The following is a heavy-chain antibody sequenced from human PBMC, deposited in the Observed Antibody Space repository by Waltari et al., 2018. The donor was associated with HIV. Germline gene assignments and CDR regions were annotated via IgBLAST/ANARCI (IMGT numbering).Heavy chain of an antibody. Sequence: QVQLVQSGAEGKKPGSSVKVSCKAAVGTFSSYVISWMRKAPGQGLEWMGGIIPIFDTSNYAQKFQGRVTITADESTSTAYMELSSLRSDDTAVYYCARELKQLSPQDYDSPPRGFDIWGQGTMVTVSS. CDR2: IIPIFDTS. CDR1: VGTFSSYV. CDR3: ARELKQLSPQDYDSPPRGFDI. J-gene: IGHJ3*02. D-gene: IGHD3-22*01. V-gene: IGHV1-69*12.